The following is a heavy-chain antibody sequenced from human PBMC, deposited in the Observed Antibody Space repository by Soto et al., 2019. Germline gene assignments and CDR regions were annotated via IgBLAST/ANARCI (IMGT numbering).Heavy chain of an antibody. CDR3: ARVFGSGSYRGFDI. CDR2: INHSGST. D-gene: IGHD3-10*01. J-gene: IGHJ3*02. V-gene: IGHV4-34*01. Sequence: QVQLQQWGAGLLKPSETLSLTCAVYGGSFSGYYWSWIRQPPGKGLEWIGEINHSGSTNYNPSLKSRVTISVDTSKIQFSLKLSSVTAADTAVYYCARVFGSGSYRGFDIWGQGTMVTVSS. CDR1: GGSFSGYY.